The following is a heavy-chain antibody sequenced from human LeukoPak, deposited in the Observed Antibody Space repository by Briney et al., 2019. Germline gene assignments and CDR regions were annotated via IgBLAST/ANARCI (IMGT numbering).Heavy chain of an antibody. CDR2: INPDSGGT. CDR3: ARGGWVRGVITRTGLDY. CDR1: RYTFTDYY. J-gene: IGHJ4*02. Sequence: GASVKVSCKASRYTFTDYYIHWLRQAPGQGLEWMGWINPDSGGTNYAQKFQGRVTMNRDTSISTVYMELSRLRSDDTAVYYCARGGWVRGVITRTGLDYWGQGTLVTVSS. V-gene: IGHV1-2*02. D-gene: IGHD3-10*01.